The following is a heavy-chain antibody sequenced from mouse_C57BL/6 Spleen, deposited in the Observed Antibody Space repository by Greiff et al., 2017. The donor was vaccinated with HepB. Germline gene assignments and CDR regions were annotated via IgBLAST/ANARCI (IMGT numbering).Heavy chain of an antibody. CDR3: ARSPYYYGSSYYAMYY. CDR1: GYAFSSYW. J-gene: IGHJ4*01. Sequence: VQLQQSGAELVKPGASVKISCKASGYAFSSYWMNWVKQRPGKGLEWIGQIYPGDGDTNYNGKFKGKATLTADTSSSTAYMQLSSLTSEDSAVYFCARSPYYYGSSYYAMYYWGQGTSVTVSS. V-gene: IGHV1-80*01. D-gene: IGHD1-1*01. CDR2: IYPGDGDT.